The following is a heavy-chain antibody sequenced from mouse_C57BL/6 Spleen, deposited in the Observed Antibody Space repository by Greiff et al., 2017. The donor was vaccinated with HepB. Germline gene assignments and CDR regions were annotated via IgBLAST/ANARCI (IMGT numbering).Heavy chain of an antibody. CDR2: IYPGDGDT. CDR1: GYAFSSSW. V-gene: IGHV1-82*01. Sequence: QVQLQQSGPELVKPGASVKISCKASGYAFSSSWMNWVKQRPGKGLEWIGRIYPGDGDTNYNGKFKGKATLTADKSSSTAYMQLSSLTSEDSAVYFCARQTGTKGYYFDYWGQGTTLTVSS. CDR3: ARQTGTKGYYFDY. J-gene: IGHJ2*01. D-gene: IGHD4-1*01.